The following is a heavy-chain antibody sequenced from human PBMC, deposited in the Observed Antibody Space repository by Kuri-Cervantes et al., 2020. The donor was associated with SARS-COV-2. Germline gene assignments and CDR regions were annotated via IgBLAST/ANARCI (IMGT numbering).Heavy chain of an antibody. V-gene: IGHV4-39*01. J-gene: IGHJ5*02. CDR1: GGSISSSSYY. CDR3: AKPKTVGWFDP. Sequence: GSLRLSCTVSGGSISSSSYYWGWIRQPPGKGLEWIGSIYYSGSTYYNPSLKSRVTISLDTAKNQFSLKLSSVTAADTAVYYCAKPKTVGWFDPWGQGTLVTVSS. CDR2: IYYSGST.